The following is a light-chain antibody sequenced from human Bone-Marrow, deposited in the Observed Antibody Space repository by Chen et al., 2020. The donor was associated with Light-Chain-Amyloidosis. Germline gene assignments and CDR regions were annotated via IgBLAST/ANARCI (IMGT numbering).Light chain of an antibody. CDR1: NIGSTS. Sequence: SYVLTQPSSVSVAPGQTATIACGGNNIGSTSVHWYQQKPGQAPILVVYDDSDRPSGIPERLSGSNSGNTATLTISRVEAGDEADYYCQVWDRSSDRPVFGGGTELTVL. V-gene: IGLV3-21*02. CDR2: DDS. CDR3: QVWDRSSDRPV. J-gene: IGLJ3*02.